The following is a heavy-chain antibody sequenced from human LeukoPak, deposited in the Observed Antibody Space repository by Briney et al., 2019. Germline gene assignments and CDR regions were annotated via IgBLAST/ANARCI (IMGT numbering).Heavy chain of an antibody. CDR1: GYTFTGYY. V-gene: IGHV1-2*02. CDR3: ARALAQRINGYFHH. CDR2: INPNRGNT. J-gene: IGHJ1*01. Sequence: ASVKVSCKASGYTFTGYYIHWVRQASGQGLEWMGWINPNRGNTIYAQKFQGRVSMTRDTSISTDYMELNGLKSDDTAVYYCARALAQRINGYFHHWGQGTLVTVSS. D-gene: IGHD2-8*01.